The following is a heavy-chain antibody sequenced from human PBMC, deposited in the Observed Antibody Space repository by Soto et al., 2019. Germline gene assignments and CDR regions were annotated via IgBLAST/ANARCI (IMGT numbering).Heavy chain of an antibody. Sequence: QITLKESGPTLVKPTQTLTLTCTFSGFSLSTSGVGVGWIRQPPGKALEWLALIYWDDDKRYSPSLKSRLTITKDTSKHQVVLTMTNMDPVDTATYYCAHSVDTAMVTYYFDYWGQGTLVTVSS. CDR3: AHSVDTAMVTYYFDY. CDR2: IYWDDDK. V-gene: IGHV2-5*02. D-gene: IGHD5-18*01. J-gene: IGHJ4*02. CDR1: GFSLSTSGVG.